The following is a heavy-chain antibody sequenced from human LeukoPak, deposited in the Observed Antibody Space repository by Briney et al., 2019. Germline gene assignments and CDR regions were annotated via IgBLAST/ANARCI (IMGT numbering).Heavy chain of an antibody. D-gene: IGHD2-15*01. J-gene: IGHJ4*02. Sequence: SETLSLTCTVSGGPISSYYWSWIRHPPGEGREWIGYIYYWGSTNYNPSLKGRVTLSVDTFKNQFSLKLSSVTAADTAVYYCARDTSYCSGGSCSTSFDYWGQGTLVTVSS. CDR3: ARDTSYCSGGSCSTSFDY. CDR1: GGPISSYY. V-gene: IGHV4-59*01. CDR2: IYYWGST.